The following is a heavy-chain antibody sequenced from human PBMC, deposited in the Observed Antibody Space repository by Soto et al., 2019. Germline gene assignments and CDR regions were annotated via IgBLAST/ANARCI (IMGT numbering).Heavy chain of an antibody. CDR2: IFYSGST. V-gene: IGHV4-59*01. J-gene: IGHJ1*01. Sequence: PSETLSLTCTVSGGSMVSYYWSWIRQPPWRELEWIGYIFYSGSTNYNPSLKSRATMSVDTSKNQFFLKLSSVTAADTAVYYCARDGVFFHHWGQGTLVTVSS. CDR3: ARDGVFFHH. CDR1: GGSMVSYY. D-gene: IGHD3-10*01.